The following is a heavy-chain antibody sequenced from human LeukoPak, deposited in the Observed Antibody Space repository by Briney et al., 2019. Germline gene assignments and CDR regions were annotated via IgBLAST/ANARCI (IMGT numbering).Heavy chain of an antibody. V-gene: IGHV4-39*01. CDR2: IYYSGSI. D-gene: IGHD6-19*01. J-gene: IGHJ6*02. Sequence: PSETLSLTCTVSGGSISSSSYYWGWIRQPPGKGLEWIGSIYYSGSIYYNPSLKSRVTISVDTSKNQFSLKLSSVTAADTAAYYCARHEGDGVAVAGTLGRTYYYYYGMDVWGQGTTVTVSS. CDR3: ARHEGDGVAVAGTLGRTYYYYYGMDV. CDR1: GGSISSSSYY.